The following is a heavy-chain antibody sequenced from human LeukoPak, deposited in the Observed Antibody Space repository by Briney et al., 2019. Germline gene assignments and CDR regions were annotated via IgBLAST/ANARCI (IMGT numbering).Heavy chain of an antibody. Sequence: PGGSLRLSCAASGVTFSSYSMNWVRQAPGKGLEWVSSISSSSSYIYYADSVKGRFTISRDNAKNSLYLQMNSLRAEDTAVYYCARDGEWDLPFDYWGQGTLVTVSS. V-gene: IGHV3-21*01. CDR2: ISSSSSYI. CDR3: ARDGEWDLPFDY. J-gene: IGHJ4*02. D-gene: IGHD1-26*01. CDR1: GVTFSSYS.